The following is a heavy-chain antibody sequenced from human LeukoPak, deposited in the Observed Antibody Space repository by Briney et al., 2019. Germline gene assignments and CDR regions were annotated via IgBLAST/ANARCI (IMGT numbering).Heavy chain of an antibody. J-gene: IGHJ6*03. D-gene: IGHD1-1*01. Sequence: GGSLRLSCAASEFTFNNYAMHWVCQAPGKGLEYVSGISSNGGSTYNADSVKGRFTISRDNAKNSLYLQMNSLRAEDMALYYCAKDSGAGTKGYYYMDVWGKGTTVTVSS. CDR1: EFTFNNYA. CDR2: ISSNGGST. V-gene: IGHV3-64*02. CDR3: AKDSGAGTKGYYYMDV.